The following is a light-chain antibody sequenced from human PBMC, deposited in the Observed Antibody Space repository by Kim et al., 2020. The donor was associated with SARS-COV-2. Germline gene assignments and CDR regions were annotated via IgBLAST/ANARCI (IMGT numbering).Light chain of an antibody. V-gene: IGKV1-39*01. Sequence: DIQMTQSPSSLSASVGDTVTITCRASQSISTYLNWHQQTPGKAPKVLIYAASSLQSGVPSRFSGSGSRTEFTLTISSLQPEDVATYYCQQSYSNPLAFGGGTKVDIK. CDR2: AAS. CDR1: QSISTY. CDR3: QQSYSNPLA. J-gene: IGKJ4*01.